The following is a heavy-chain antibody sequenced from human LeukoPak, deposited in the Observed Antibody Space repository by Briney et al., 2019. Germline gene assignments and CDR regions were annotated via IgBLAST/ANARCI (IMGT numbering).Heavy chain of an antibody. D-gene: IGHD5-18*01. CDR2: ISSNGGST. J-gene: IGHJ6*02. V-gene: IGHV3-64*01. Sequence: GGSLRLSCAASGFTFSSYAMHWVRQAPGKGLEYVSAISSNGGSTYYANSVKGRFTISRDNSKNTLYLQMGSLRAEDMAVYYCARLSGYSYGLGYYYYGMDVWGQGTTVTVSS. CDR3: ARLSGYSYGLGYYYYGMDV. CDR1: GFTFSSYA.